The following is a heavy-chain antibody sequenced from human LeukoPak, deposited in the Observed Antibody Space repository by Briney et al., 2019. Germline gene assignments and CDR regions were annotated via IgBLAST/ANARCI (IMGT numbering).Heavy chain of an antibody. J-gene: IGHJ4*02. CDR1: GFIFSTYW. CDR3: VRDVAVIGLDY. CDR2: LSTDGTTT. D-gene: IGHD2-2*01. Sequence: QPGGSLRLSCAASGFIFSTYWMHWVRQAPGKGLAWVAHLSTDGTTTTYADSVKGRFTISRDNAKNTLYLQMNSLRAEDTAVYYCVRDVAVIGLDYWGQGTLVTVSS. V-gene: IGHV3-74*03.